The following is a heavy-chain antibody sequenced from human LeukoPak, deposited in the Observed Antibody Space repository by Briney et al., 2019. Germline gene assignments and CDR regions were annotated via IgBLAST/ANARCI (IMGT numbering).Heavy chain of an antibody. CDR1: GGSISGYY. CDR3: ARDNPYYYGSGSYFYFDY. V-gene: IGHV4-4*07. Sequence: PSETLSLTCSVSGGSISGYYWSWIRQPAGKGLEWIGRMYTSGGAYYKPSLRSRVTMSVDTSKNQISLEVQSVTAADTAVYYCARDNPYYYGSGSYFYFDYWGQGTLVTVSS. J-gene: IGHJ4*02. D-gene: IGHD3-10*01. CDR2: MYTSGGA.